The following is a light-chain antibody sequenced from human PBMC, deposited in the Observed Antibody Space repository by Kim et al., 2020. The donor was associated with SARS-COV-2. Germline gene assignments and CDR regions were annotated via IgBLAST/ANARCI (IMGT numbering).Light chain of an antibody. CDR3: VLYMGSGTWV. Sequence: QTVVTQEPSFSVSPGGTVTLTCGLSSGSVSTSYYPSWYQQTPGQAPRTLIYSTDSRSSGVPDRFSGSILGDKAALTITGAQAEDECDYYCVLYMGSGTWVFGGGTQLTVL. CDR1: SGSVSTSYY. CDR2: STD. V-gene: IGLV8-61*01. J-gene: IGLJ3*02.